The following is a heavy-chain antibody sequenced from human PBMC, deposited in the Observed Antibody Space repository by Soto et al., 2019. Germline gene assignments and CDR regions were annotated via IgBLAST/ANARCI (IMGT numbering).Heavy chain of an antibody. Sequence: EVQLLESGGGLAQPGGSLRLSCVGSGFAFSTYDMTWVRQAPGQGLEWVSGMSARSSRTYYADSVKGRFTISRDNSKNPLYLQRSSLRVEDTAVYYCAKDYGELAFDYWGQGTQVTVSS. CDR1: GFAFSTYD. CDR3: AKDYGELAFDY. CDR2: MSARSSRT. J-gene: IGHJ4*02. D-gene: IGHD1-26*01. V-gene: IGHV3-23*01.